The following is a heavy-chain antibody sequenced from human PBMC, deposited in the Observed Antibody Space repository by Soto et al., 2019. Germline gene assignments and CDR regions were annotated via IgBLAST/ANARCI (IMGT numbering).Heavy chain of an antibody. V-gene: IGHV1-8*01. D-gene: IGHD6-19*01. Sequence: ASVKVSCKASGYTFTSYDINWVRQATGQGLEWMGWMNPNSGNTGYAQKFQGRVTMTRNTSISTAYMELSSLRSEDTAVYYCARDQTRAQWAFDIWGQGTMVTVSS. J-gene: IGHJ3*02. CDR1: GYTFTSYD. CDR2: MNPNSGNT. CDR3: ARDQTRAQWAFDI.